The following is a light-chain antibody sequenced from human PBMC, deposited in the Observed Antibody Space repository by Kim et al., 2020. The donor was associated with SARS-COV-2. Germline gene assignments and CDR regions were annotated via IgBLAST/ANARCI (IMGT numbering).Light chain of an antibody. V-gene: IGKV3-20*01. CDR2: GAS. Sequence: SLSPGERATPPRRASQSVTSNYLAWYQQKPGQTPRLLIYGASSRATGIPDRFSGSGSGTDFTLTISRLEPEDFSVYYWQQYGNSPRFGGGTKVDIK. CDR3: QQYGNSPR. J-gene: IGKJ4*01. CDR1: QSVTSNY.